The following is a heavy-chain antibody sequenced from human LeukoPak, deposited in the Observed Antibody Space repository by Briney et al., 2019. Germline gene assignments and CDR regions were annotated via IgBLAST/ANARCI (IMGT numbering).Heavy chain of an antibody. CDR1: GGSISSSNW. V-gene: IGHV4-4*02. CDR3: ARDRGYSYGLPAFDI. D-gene: IGHD5-18*01. CDR2: IYHSGST. Sequence: SGTLSLTCAVSGGSISSSNWWSWVRPPPGKGLEWIGEIYHSGSTNYNPSLKSRVTISVDKSKNQFSLKLSSVTAADTAVYYCARDRGYSYGLPAFDIWGQGTMVTVSS. J-gene: IGHJ3*02.